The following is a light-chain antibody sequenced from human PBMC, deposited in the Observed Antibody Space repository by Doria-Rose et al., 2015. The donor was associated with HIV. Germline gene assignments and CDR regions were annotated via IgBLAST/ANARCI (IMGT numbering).Light chain of an antibody. J-gene: IGKJ3*01. CDR2: WAS. Sequence: TQSPESLGMSLGERATLNCKSNQSLLYTSKNYLAWYQQKPVQPPKLSIYWASTRQSGVPARFSGSGSGTDCTLTISSLEAEDVAVYYRQQYYDTPSFGPGTTVDIK. CDR1: QSLLYTSKNY. CDR3: QQYYDTPS. V-gene: IGKV4-1*01.